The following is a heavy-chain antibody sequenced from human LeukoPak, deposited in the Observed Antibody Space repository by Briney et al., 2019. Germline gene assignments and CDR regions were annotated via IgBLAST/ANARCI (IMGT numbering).Heavy chain of an antibody. J-gene: IGHJ4*02. Sequence: AETLSLTCVVSGGSISNINWWSWVRLPPGKGLEWIGYIYYSGSTNYNPSLKSRVTISVDTSKNQFSLKLNSVTAADTAMYYCAKSGGYGLIDYWGQGTLVTVSS. CDR3: AKSGGYGLIDY. CDR1: GGSISNINW. V-gene: IGHV4-4*02. D-gene: IGHD1-26*01. CDR2: IYYSGST.